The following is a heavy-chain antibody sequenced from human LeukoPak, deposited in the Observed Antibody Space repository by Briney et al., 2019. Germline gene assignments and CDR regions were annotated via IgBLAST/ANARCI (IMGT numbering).Heavy chain of an antibody. CDR1: GGSISSYY. CDR2: IYYSGST. Sequence: PSETLSLTCTVSGGSISSYYWSWIRQPPGKGLEWIGYIYYSGSTNYNPSLKSRVTISVDTSKNQFPLKLSSVTAADTAVYYCARESVYYYYMDVCGKGTTVTVSS. V-gene: IGHV4-59*01. CDR3: ARESVYYYYMDV. D-gene: IGHD5/OR15-5a*01. J-gene: IGHJ6*03.